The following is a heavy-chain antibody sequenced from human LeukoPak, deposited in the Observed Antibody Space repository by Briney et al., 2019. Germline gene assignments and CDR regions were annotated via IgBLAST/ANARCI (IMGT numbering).Heavy chain of an antibody. V-gene: IGHV3-30-3*01. D-gene: IGHD2-2*01. J-gene: IGHJ6*02. CDR1: GFTFSSYW. Sequence: GGSLRLSCAASGFTFSSYWMSWVRQAPGKGLEWVAVISYDGNNKYYADSVKGRFTISRDNSKNTLYLQMNSLRAEDTAVYYCARDRGDIVVVPAARTSREYYYYGMDVWGQGTTVTVSS. CDR3: ARDRGDIVVVPAARTSREYYYYGMDV. CDR2: ISYDGNNK.